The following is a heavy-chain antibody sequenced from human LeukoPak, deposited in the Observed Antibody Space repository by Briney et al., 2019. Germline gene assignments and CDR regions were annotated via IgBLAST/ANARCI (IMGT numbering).Heavy chain of an antibody. CDR2: ISSGGTYT. CDR1: GFSFSSYT. V-gene: IGHV3-21*01. J-gene: IGHJ4*02. D-gene: IGHD3-10*01. CDR3: ASRGTVREGS. Sequence: PGGSLRLSCAASGFSFSSYTFNWVRQTPGKGLEWVSSISSGGTYTYYADSVEGRFTVSRDSAKNSLFLQMNSLRAEDTAMYYCASRGTVREGSWGQGTLVTVSS.